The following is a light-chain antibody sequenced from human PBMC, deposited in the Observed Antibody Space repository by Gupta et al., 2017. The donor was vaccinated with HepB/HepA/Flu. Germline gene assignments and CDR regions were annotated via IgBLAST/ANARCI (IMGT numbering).Light chain of an antibody. CDR3: QQEDNLPWA. CDR1: QSILYSYKNKNY. CDR2: WAS. V-gene: IGKV4-1*01. J-gene: IGKJ2*01. Sequence: DIVMTQSPDSLAVSLGERATINCKSSQSILYSYKNKNYLAWYQQKPGQPPKLLIYWASTREYGVPDRFSGSGSGTDFTLTISSRQAEDVAVYCCQQEDNLPWAFGQGTKLDIK.